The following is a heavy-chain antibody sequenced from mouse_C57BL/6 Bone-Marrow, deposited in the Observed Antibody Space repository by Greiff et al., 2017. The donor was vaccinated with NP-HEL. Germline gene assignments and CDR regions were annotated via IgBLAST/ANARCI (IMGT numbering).Heavy chain of an antibody. Sequence: EVKLMESGEGLVKPGGSLKLSCAASGFTFSSYAMSWVRQTPEKRLEWVAYISSGGDYIYYADTVKGRCTISRDNARNTLYLQMSSLKSEDTAMYYCTRGGRHFDYYGSSFYAMDYWGQGTSVTVSS. CDR3: TRGGRHFDYYGSSFYAMDY. D-gene: IGHD1-1*01. V-gene: IGHV5-9-1*02. J-gene: IGHJ4*01. CDR1: GFTFSSYA. CDR2: ISSGGDYI.